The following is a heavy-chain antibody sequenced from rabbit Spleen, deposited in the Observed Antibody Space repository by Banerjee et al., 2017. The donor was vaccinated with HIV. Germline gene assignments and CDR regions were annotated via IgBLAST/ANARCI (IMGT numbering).Heavy chain of an antibody. V-gene: IGHV1S45*01. CDR3: VRDPYAAGWGGNL. Sequence: QEQLVESGGDLVKPGASLTLTCTASGFSFSSSYWICWVRQAPGKGLEWIGCIYTGSSGTTHYASWAKGRFTFTASTSLGTVTLQLTSLTVADTATYFCVRDPYAAGWGGNLWGPGTLVTVS. CDR2: IYTGSSGTT. D-gene: IGHD4-1*01. J-gene: IGHJ4*01. CDR1: GFSFSSSYW.